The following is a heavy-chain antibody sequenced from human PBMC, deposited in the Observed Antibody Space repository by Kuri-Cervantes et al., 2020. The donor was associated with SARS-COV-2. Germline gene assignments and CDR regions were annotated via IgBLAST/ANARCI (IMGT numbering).Heavy chain of an antibody. Sequence: GGSLRLSCAASGFTFRSYGMHWVRQAPGKGLEWVAFIRYDGSNKYYADSVKGRFTISRDNSKNTLYLQMNSLRAEDTAVYYCAKEFTIFGVVPFDYWGQGTLVTVSS. V-gene: IGHV3-30*02. CDR2: IRYDGSNK. CDR3: AKEFTIFGVVPFDY. J-gene: IGHJ4*02. CDR1: GFTFRSYG. D-gene: IGHD3-3*01.